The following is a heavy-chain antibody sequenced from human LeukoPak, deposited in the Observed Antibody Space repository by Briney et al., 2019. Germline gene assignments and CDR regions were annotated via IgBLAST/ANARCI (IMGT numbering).Heavy chain of an antibody. J-gene: IGHJ3*02. D-gene: IGHD3-22*01. CDR3: ASWGYYYDSSGYPWAFDI. V-gene: IGHV4-30-2*01. Sequence: PSETLSLTCTVSGGSLSSGGYYWSWIRQPPGKGLEWIGYIYHSGSTYYNPSLKSRVTISVDKSKNQFSLKLSSVTAADTAVYYCASWGYYYDSSGYPWAFDIWGQGTMVTVSS. CDR1: GGSLSSGGYY. CDR2: IYHSGST.